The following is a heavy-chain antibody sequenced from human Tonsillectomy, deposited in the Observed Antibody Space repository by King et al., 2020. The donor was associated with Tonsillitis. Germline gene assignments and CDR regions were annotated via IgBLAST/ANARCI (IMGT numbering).Heavy chain of an antibody. V-gene: IGHV4-61*01. CDR2: IYYSGST. J-gene: IGHJ4*02. Sequence: VQLQESGPGLVKPSETLSLTCTVSGGSVSSGSYYWSWIRQPPGKGLEWIGYIYYSGSTNYNPSLKSRVTISVDTSKNQFSLKLSSVTAADTAVYYCARDPAFHYDSSEGYWGQGTLVTVSS. CDR3: ARDPAFHYDSSEGY. CDR1: GGSVSSGSYY. D-gene: IGHD3-22*01.